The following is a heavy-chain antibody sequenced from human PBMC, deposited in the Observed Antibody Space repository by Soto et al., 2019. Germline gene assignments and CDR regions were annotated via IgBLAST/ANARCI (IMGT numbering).Heavy chain of an antibody. CDR2: IIPIFGTA. J-gene: IGHJ6*02. CDR3: ARELIGYCSGGSCYGMDV. CDR1: GGTFSSYA. V-gene: IGHV1-69*12. D-gene: IGHD2-15*01. Sequence: QVQLVQSGAEVKKPGSSVKVSCKASGGTFSSYAISWVRQAPGQGLEWMGGIIPIFGTANYAQKFQGRVTITEDESTSTAYMELSSLRSEDTAVYYCARELIGYCSGGSCYGMDVWGQGTTVTVSS.